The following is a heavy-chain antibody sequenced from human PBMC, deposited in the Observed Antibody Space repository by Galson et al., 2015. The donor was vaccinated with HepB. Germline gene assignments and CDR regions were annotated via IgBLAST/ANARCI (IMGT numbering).Heavy chain of an antibody. CDR1: GFTFSNAW. J-gene: IGHJ6*02. CDR3: AWMGLLSPYYYGSGSPRDV. V-gene: IGHV3-15*07. D-gene: IGHD3-10*01. CDR2: IKSRGDNGTA. Sequence: SLRLSCAASGFTFSNAWMNWVRQAPGKGLEWVGRIKSRGDNGTADYAAPVKGRFTISRDDSKNTLYLQMNSLKTEDTAIYFCAWMGLLSPYYYGSGSPRDVWGQGTTVTVSS.